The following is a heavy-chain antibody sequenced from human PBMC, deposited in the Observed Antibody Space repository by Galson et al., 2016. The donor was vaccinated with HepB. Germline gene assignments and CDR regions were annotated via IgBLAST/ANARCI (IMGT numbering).Heavy chain of an antibody. CDR3: GRDHSVVLTTAYNWFDP. Sequence: SLRLSCAASGFASSSHWMHWVRQDLGKGLVWVSRINSDGTISNYADSVKGRFTISRDNAKNTLYLQMNSLRVEDTAVYYCGRDHSVVLTTAYNWFDPWGQGTLVTVSS. CDR1: GFASSSHW. J-gene: IGHJ5*02. D-gene: IGHD4-23*01. V-gene: IGHV3-74*01. CDR2: INSDGTIS.